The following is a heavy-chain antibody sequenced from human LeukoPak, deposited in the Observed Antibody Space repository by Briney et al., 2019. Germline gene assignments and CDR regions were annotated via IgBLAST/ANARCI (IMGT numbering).Heavy chain of an antibody. Sequence: GGSLRLSCAASGFTFSSYVMHWVRQAPGKGLEWVAIISYDGSNEYYADSVKGRFTISRDNSKNTLYLQMNSLRAADTAVYYCARGGVYSSRGIDYWGQGTLVTVSS. V-gene: IGHV3-30*04. CDR2: ISYDGSNE. D-gene: IGHD6-13*01. CDR1: GFTFSSYV. J-gene: IGHJ4*02. CDR3: ARGGVYSSRGIDY.